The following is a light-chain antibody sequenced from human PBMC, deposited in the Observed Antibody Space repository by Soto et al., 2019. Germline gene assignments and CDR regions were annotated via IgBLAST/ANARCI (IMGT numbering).Light chain of an antibody. CDR2: EVS. CDR3: VSFTVHYSYV. J-gene: IGLJ1*01. Sequence: QSELTQPPSASGAHRQSGTISCTGTSSDVGDYNYVSWYQQHPGRAPKLMIYEVSKRPSGVPDRFSGSKSGSTASLTISSLQAEDEADYYCVSFTVHYSYVFGTGTKVTVL. V-gene: IGLV2-8*01. CDR1: SSDVGDYNY.